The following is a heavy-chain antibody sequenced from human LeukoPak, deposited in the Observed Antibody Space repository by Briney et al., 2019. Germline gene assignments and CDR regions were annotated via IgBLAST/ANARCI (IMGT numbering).Heavy chain of an antibody. CDR3: ASARGVTTSDAFDI. J-gene: IGHJ3*02. Sequence: ASVKVSCKASGYTFTSYDINWVRQATGQGLEWMGWMNPNSGNTGYAQEFQGRVTMTRNTSISTAYMELSSLRSEDTAVYYCASARGVTTSDAFDIWGQGTMVTVSS. CDR1: GYTFTSYD. CDR2: MNPNSGNT. D-gene: IGHD4-17*01. V-gene: IGHV1-8*01.